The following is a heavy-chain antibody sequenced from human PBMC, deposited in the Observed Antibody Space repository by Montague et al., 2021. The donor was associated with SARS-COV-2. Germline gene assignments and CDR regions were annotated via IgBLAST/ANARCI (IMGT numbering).Heavy chain of an antibody. CDR2: YYYSGST. CDR1: GGSISSSSYY. CDR3: ARQGGYSNDY. D-gene: IGHD6-13*01. J-gene: IGHJ4*02. Sequence: SETLSLTCTVSGGSISSSSYYWGWIRPPPGKGLEWIGSYYYSGSTYYNPSLSGRVTIYVDTSKNHFSLKLSSVAAAATADYYCARQGGYSNDYWGQGTLVTVSS. V-gene: IGHV4-39*01.